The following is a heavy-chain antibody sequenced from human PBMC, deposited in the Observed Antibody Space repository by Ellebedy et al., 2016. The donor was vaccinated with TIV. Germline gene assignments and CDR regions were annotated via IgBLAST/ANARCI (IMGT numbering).Heavy chain of an antibody. CDR2: INTDGSTT. CDR1: GFTFSNYW. J-gene: IGHJ4*02. V-gene: IGHV3-74*01. Sequence: PGGSLRLSCAASGFTFSNYWMHWVRQAPGKGLVWVSRINTDGSTTSYADSVKGRFTISKDNAKNTLYLQVNSLRAEDTAVYYCARGGLEPTDYWGQGTLVTVSS. D-gene: IGHD1-1*01. CDR3: ARGGLEPTDY.